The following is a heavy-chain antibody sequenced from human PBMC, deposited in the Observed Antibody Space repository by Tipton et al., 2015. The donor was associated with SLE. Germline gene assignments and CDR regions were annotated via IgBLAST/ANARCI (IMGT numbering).Heavy chain of an antibody. CDR1: GGSISTNY. CDR2: INHSGST. V-gene: IGHV4-34*01. D-gene: IGHD5-18*01. Sequence: TLSLTCTVSGGSISTNYWSWIRQPPGKGLEWIGEINHSGSTTYNPSLKSRVTISVDTSKNQFSLRLSSVTAADTAVFYCARGSGGYSYGGVYYYSMDVWGKGTTVTVSS. J-gene: IGHJ6*03. CDR3: ARGSGGYSYGGVYYYSMDV.